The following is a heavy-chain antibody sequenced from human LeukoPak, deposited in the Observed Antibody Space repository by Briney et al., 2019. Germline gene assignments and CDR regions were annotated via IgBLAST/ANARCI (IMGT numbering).Heavy chain of an antibody. CDR2: IYSGSTT. J-gene: IGHJ6*03. D-gene: IGHD1-1*01. CDR3: ARDPYNGAYSEGYYYYYMDV. V-gene: IGHV3-53*01. Sequence: GRSLRLSCEASDFTVTAKFMGWVRQAAGKGLEWVSVIYSGSTTYSADSVKGRFTISRDHAKNSLYLQMNSLRVEDTAIYYCARDPYNGAYSEGYYYYYMDVWGKGTTVTVSS. CDR1: DFTVTAKF.